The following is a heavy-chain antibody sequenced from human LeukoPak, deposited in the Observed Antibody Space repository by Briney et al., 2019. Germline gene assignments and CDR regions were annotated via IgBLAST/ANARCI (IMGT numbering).Heavy chain of an antibody. CDR3: ARGDCSSTSCPATD. Sequence: ASVKVSCKASGYTFTNYGISWVRQAPGQGLEWMGWISAYNGNTNYIQKLQGRVTMTTDTSTSTAYMELRSLRSDDTAVYYCARGDCSSTSCPATDWGQGTLVTVSS. V-gene: IGHV1-18*01. CDR2: ISAYNGNT. J-gene: IGHJ4*02. CDR1: GYTFTNYG. D-gene: IGHD2-2*01.